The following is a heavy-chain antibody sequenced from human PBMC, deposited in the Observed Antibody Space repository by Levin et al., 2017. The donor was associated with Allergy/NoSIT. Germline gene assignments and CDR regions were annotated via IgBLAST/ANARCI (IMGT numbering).Heavy chain of an antibody. V-gene: IGHV4-39*02. CDR1: GGSISSSSYY. J-gene: IGHJ3*02. Sequence: SETLSLTCTVSGGSISSSSYYWGWIRQPPGTGLEWIGSIYYSGNTYYNPSLKSRVTISVDTSKNQFSLKLSSVTAADTAVYYCARDSMDRGVINAFDIWGQGTMVTVSS. CDR2: IYYSGNT. D-gene: IGHD3-10*01. CDR3: ARDSMDRGVINAFDI.